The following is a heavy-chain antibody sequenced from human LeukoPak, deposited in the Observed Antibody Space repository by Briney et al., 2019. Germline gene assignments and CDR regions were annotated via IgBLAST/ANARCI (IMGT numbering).Heavy chain of an antibody. J-gene: IGHJ4*02. CDR1: GYTFTVYY. D-gene: IGHD4-23*01. Sequence: GASVTVSCMASGYTFTVYYMHWVRQAPGQGLEWMGWINPNSGGTNYAQKFRGWVIMTRDTSISTAYMELSRLRSDDTAVYYCAREGDYGGYDYWGQGTLVTVSS. CDR3: AREGDYGGYDY. CDR2: INPNSGGT. V-gene: IGHV1-2*04.